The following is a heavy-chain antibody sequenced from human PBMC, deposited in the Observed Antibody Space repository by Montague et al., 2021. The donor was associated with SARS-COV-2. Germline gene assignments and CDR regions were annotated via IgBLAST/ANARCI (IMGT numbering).Heavy chain of an antibody. CDR3: AGDRGRFWHFDL. Sequence: SETLSLTCTVPGGSISSYYWNWIRQSPGKGLEWIGYIYYSGSTKXXPSLKSRVTISVDTSKSQMSLRLNSVTAADTAVYYCAGDRGRFWHFDLWGRGTLVTVSS. CDR1: GGSISSYY. D-gene: IGHD5-12*01. J-gene: IGHJ2*01. V-gene: IGHV4-59*01. CDR2: IYYSGST.